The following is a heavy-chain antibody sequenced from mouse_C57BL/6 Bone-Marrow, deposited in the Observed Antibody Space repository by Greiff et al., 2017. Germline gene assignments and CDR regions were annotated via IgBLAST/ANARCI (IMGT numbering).Heavy chain of an antibody. D-gene: IGHD2-10*01. CDR2: INPNNGGT. CDR1: GYTFTDYY. J-gene: IGHJ4*01. Sequence: VQLQQSGPELVKPGASVKISCKASGYTFTDYYMNWVKQSHGKSLEWIGDINPNNGGTSYNQKFKGKATLTVDKSSSTAYMELRSLTSEDSAVYYCSSLQPTIAMDYWGQGTSVTVSS. V-gene: IGHV1-26*01. CDR3: SSLQPTIAMDY.